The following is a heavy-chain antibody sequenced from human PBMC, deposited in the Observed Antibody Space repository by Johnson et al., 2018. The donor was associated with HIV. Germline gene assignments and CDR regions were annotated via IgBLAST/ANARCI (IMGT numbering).Heavy chain of an antibody. CDR2: IQQDGSDT. V-gene: IGHV3-7*02. CDR3: ARGPVFDI. Sequence: VQLVESGGGLVQPGRSLRLSCTASGFTFSNYWMTWVRQAPGKGLEWVANIQQDGSDTYYVDSVKGRFTISRDNAKNSLYLQMNSLRAEDTAVYYCARGPVFDIWGQGTMVTVSS. CDR1: GFTFSNYW. J-gene: IGHJ3*02.